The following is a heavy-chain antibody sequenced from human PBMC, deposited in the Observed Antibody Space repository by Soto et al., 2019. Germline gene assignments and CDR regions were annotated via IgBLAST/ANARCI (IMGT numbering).Heavy chain of an antibody. Sequence: QVQLVQSGAEVKKPGSSVKVSCKVSGGTFSNSAIDWVRLAPGHGLEWMGGIVPIFGTTYYTQTFQGRATIIADDSTTTAYLEMSSLRSEDTAIYYCARVEAVAGLYNYHGLDVWGQGTAVTVSS. J-gene: IGHJ6*02. CDR1: GGTFSNSA. CDR2: IVPIFGTT. V-gene: IGHV1-69*12. CDR3: ARVEAVAGLYNYHGLDV. D-gene: IGHD6-19*01.